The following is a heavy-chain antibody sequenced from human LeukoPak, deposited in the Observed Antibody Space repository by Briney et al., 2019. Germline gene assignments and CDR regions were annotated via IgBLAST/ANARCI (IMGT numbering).Heavy chain of an antibody. Sequence: GGSLRLSCAASGFTFSSYEMNWVRQAPGKGLEWVSYISSSGSTIYYADSVKGRFTISRDNAKNSLYLQMNTLRAEDTAVYYCARDVYYYDSSGYYYAHFYYYYYMDVWGKGTTVTVSS. V-gene: IGHV3-48*03. CDR1: GFTFSSYE. CDR3: ARDVYYYDSSGYYYAHFYYYYYMDV. CDR2: ISSSGSTI. J-gene: IGHJ6*03. D-gene: IGHD3-22*01.